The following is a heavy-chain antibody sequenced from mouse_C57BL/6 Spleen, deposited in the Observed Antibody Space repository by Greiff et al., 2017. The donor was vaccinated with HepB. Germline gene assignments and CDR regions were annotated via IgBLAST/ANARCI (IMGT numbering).Heavy chain of an antibody. V-gene: IGHV5-4*01. CDR2: ISDGGSYT. J-gene: IGHJ1*03. CDR1: GFTFSSYA. D-gene: IGHD1-1*01. Sequence: EVMLVESGGGLVKPGGSLKLSCAASGFTFSSYAMSWVRQTPEKRLEWVATISDGGSYTYYPDNVKGRFTISRDNAKNTLYLQMSHLKSEDTAMYYCARDRVTTVVDWYFDVWGTGTTVTVSS. CDR3: ARDRVTTVVDWYFDV.